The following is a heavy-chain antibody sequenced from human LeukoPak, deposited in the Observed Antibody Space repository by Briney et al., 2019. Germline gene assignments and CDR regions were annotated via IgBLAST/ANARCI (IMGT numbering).Heavy chain of an antibody. D-gene: IGHD2-15*01. CDR3: ARGGYNXXWMKDAPDN. CDR2: INHLGST. Sequence: SETLSLTCGVYGGSFSGYYYNWIRQSPGKGLEWIAEINHLGSTNYNPSLKSRVAISIDTSKSQFSLRLSSVTAADTAVYYCARGGYNXXWMKDAPDNWGQGTLVTVSS. V-gene: IGHV4-34*01. J-gene: IGHJ4*02. CDR1: GGSFSGYY.